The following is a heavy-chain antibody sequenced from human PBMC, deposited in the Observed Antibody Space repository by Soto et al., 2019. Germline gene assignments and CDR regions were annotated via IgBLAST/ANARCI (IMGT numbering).Heavy chain of an antibody. CDR3: ARWGGLSCSGAVCFKKPFDY. CDR1: GGTFNNYA. Sequence: QVQLVQSGAEVKRPESSMKVSCKPSGGTFNNYAINWVRQAPGQGLEWMGAIIPISDTTKYAQKFQGRVTITADKSTSTVYMDLSSLRSEDTAVYYCARWGGLSCSGAVCFKKPFDYWGQGTLVTVSS. J-gene: IGHJ4*02. V-gene: IGHV1-69*06. D-gene: IGHD2-8*02. CDR2: IIPISDTT.